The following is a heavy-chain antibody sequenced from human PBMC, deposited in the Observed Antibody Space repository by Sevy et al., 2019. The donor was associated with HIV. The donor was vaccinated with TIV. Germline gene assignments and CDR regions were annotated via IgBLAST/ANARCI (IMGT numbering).Heavy chain of an antibody. CDR3: ARCSGYNCFYYGMDV. D-gene: IGHD3-22*01. CDR1: GFTISRYG. V-gene: IGHV3-30*04. J-gene: IGHJ6*02. Sequence: GGSLRLSCEASGFTISRYGLHWVRQAPGKGLEWMSGISNDGSKTDYADAVRGRFIISRDNSKNILHLQMSNLSPEDTAVYHCARCSGYNCFYYGMDVWGQGTTVTVSS. CDR2: ISNDGSKT.